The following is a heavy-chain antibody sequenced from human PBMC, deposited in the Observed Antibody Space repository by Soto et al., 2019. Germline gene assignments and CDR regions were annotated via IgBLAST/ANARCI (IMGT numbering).Heavy chain of an antibody. CDR1: GFTFRGDA. Sequence: GGSLRLSCAASGFTFRGDAMSWVRQAPGKGLEWVSSISGSGEMTHYAESVKGRFTISRDNSKNTLYLQMESPRAEDTALYYCARSEMTYNWNDWGQGTLVTVSS. V-gene: IGHV3-23*01. CDR2: ISGSGEMT. CDR3: ARSEMTYNWND. J-gene: IGHJ4*02. D-gene: IGHD1-1*01.